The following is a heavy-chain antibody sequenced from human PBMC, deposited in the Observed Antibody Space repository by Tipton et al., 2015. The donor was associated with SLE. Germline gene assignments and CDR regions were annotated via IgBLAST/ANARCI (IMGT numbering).Heavy chain of an antibody. CDR1: GGSISSYY. D-gene: IGHD6-13*01. J-gene: IGHJ4*02. Sequence: LRLSCTVSGGSISSYYWSWIRQPPGKGLEWIGYIYYSGSTNYNPSLKSRVTISVDTSKNQFSLKLSSVTAADTAVYYCAREGGSLYYFDYWGQGTLVTFSS. CDR3: AREGGSLYYFDY. CDR2: IYYSGST. V-gene: IGHV4-59*01.